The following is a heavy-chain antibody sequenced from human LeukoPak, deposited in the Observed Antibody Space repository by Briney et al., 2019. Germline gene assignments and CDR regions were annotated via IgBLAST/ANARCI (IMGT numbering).Heavy chain of an antibody. D-gene: IGHD6-13*01. V-gene: IGHV3-48*04. CDR3: VRDPSYGSSWYYYMDV. J-gene: IGHJ6*03. CDR1: GFTFRNYW. Sequence: GGSLRLSCAASGFTFRNYWMGWVRQAPGKGLEWVSYISSSSFKIGYADSVKGRFTISRDNSKNSLYLQMDSLRVEDTAVYYCVRDPSYGSSWYYYMDVWGKGTTVTVSS. CDR2: ISSSSFKI.